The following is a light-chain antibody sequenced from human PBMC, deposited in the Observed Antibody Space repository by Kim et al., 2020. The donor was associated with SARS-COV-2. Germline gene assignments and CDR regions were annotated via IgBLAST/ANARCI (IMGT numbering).Light chain of an antibody. CDR2: GAC. CDR1: QSVSSTY. V-gene: IGKV3-20*01. J-gene: IGKJ2*01. Sequence: EIVLTQSPGTLSLSPGERATLSCRASQSVSSTYLAWYQQKPGQAPRLLIYGACIRATGIPDRFSGSGSGTDFTLTISRLEPEDFAVYYCQQQYGSSYTFGQGTKLEIK. CDR3: QQQYGSSYT.